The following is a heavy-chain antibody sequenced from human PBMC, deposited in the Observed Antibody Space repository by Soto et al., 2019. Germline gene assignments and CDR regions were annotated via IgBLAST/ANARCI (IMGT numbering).Heavy chain of an antibody. CDR3: ARDDSWVVPAAMFDY. V-gene: IGHV3-48*01. CDR1: GFTFSSYS. D-gene: IGHD2-2*01. CDR2: ISSSSSTI. J-gene: IGHJ4*02. Sequence: GGSLRLSCAASGFTFSSYSMNWVRQAPGKGLEWVSYISSSSSTIYYADSVKGRFTISRDNAKNSLYLQMNSLRAEDTAVYYCARDDSWVVPAAMFDYWGQGTLVTVSS.